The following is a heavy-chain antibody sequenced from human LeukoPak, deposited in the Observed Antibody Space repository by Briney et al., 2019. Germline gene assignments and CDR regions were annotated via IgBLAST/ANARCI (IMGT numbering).Heavy chain of an antibody. V-gene: IGHV4-39*01. Sequence: SETLSLTCTVSSGSISSSSYYWGWIRQPPGKGLEWIGSIYYSGSTYYNPSLKSRVTISVDTSKNQFSLKLSSVTAADTAVYYCARQSSGTAAFDIWGQGTMVTVSS. CDR2: IYYSGST. D-gene: IGHD6-13*01. CDR1: SGSISSSSYY. J-gene: IGHJ3*02. CDR3: ARQSSGTAAFDI.